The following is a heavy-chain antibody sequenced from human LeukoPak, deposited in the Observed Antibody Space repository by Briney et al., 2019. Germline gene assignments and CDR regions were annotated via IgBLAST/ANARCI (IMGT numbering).Heavy chain of an antibody. CDR1: AGSISSSSYY. V-gene: IGHV4-39*01. D-gene: IGHD6-13*01. CDR2: IYYSGST. Sequence: SETLSLTCTVSAGSISSSSYYWGWIRQPPGKGLEGIGSIYYSGSTYYTPSLKSPVTISVATSKTQFSLKLSSVTAADTAIYYCARGSAAAVTGYFDYWGQGTLVTVSS. CDR3: ARGSAAAVTGYFDY. J-gene: IGHJ4*02.